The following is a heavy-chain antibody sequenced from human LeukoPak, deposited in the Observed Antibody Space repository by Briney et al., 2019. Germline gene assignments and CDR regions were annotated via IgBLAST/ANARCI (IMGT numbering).Heavy chain of an antibody. D-gene: IGHD3-10*01. V-gene: IGHV4-30-2*01. CDR1: GGSISSGGYS. J-gene: IGHJ4*02. Sequence: SETLSLTCAVSGGSISSGGYSWSWIRQPPGKGLEWIGYIYHSGSTYYNPSLKSRVTISVDRSKNQFSLKLSSVTAADTAVYYCARGRNRGVGQGYFDYWGQGTLVTVSS. CDR2: IYHSGST. CDR3: ARGRNRGVGQGYFDY.